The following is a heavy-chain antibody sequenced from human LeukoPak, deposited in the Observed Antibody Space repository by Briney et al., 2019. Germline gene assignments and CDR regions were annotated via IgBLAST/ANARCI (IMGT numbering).Heavy chain of an antibody. J-gene: IGHJ4*02. Sequence: PGGSLRLSCAASEFTFSNYAMHWVRQAPGKGLEWVAVISYDGSNKYYADSVKGRFTISRDNSKNTLYLQINSLRAEDTAVYYCARGTDLPTDYWGQGTLVTVSS. CDR1: EFTFSNYA. CDR2: ISYDGSNK. D-gene: IGHD3/OR15-3a*01. CDR3: ARGTDLPTDY. V-gene: IGHV3-30*04.